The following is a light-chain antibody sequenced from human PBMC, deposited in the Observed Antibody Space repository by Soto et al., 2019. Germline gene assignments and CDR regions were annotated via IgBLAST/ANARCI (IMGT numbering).Light chain of an antibody. CDR1: QSVSSY. CDR2: DAS. V-gene: IGKV3-11*01. Sequence: EIVLTQSPATLSLSPGERATLSCRASQSVSSYLAWYQQKPGQAPGLLIYDASNRATGIPARFSGSGSGTDLTLTIGSLEPEDVAVYYCQQRSNWPPYTFGQGIKLEIK. J-gene: IGKJ2*01. CDR3: QQRSNWPPYT.